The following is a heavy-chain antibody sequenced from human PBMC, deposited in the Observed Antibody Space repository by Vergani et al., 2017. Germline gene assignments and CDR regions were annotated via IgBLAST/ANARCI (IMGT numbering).Heavy chain of an antibody. V-gene: IGHV4-59*02. CDR2: IYYSGST. CDR1: GFTVSSNY. CDR3: AREPKNPGALTDAFDI. D-gene: IGHD4/OR15-4a*01. J-gene: IGHJ3*02. Sequence: QVQLVESGGGLVKPGGSLRLSCAASGFTVSSNYMSWVRQAPGKGLEWIGYIYYSGSTNYNPSLKSRVTISVDTSKNQFSLKLSSVTAADTAVYYCAREPKNPGALTDAFDIWGQGTMVTVSS.